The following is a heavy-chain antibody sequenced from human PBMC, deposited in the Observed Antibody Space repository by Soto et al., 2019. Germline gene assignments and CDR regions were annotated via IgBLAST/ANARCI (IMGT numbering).Heavy chain of an antibody. V-gene: IGHV3-15*01. Sequence: PGGSLRLSCAASGFTFSNAWMSWVRQAPGKGLEWVGRIKSKTDGGTTDYAAPVKGRFTISRDDSKNTLYLQMNSLKTEDTAVYYCTTDRWDTASVILLSWGDYMDVWGKGTTVTVSS. D-gene: IGHD5-18*01. CDR1: GFTFSNAW. J-gene: IGHJ6*03. CDR2: IKSKTDGGTT. CDR3: TTDRWDTASVILLSWGDYMDV.